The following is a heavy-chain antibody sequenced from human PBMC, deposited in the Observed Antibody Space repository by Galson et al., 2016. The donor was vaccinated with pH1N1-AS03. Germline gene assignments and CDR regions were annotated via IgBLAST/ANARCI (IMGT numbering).Heavy chain of an antibody. CDR3: AKVPSGSEGWGMRGDWYFDL. V-gene: IGHV1-8*01. Sequence: SVKVSCKAVGYSFSNYDINWVRQAPGQGLQWMGWMNPWSGNTASAQEFQGRVNMTRNTTTGTAYLQMSSLRAEDTTVYFCAKVPSGSEGWGMRGDWYFDLWGRGTLVAVSS. CDR2: MNPWSGNT. CDR1: GYSFSNYD. J-gene: IGHJ2*01. D-gene: IGHD3-16*01.